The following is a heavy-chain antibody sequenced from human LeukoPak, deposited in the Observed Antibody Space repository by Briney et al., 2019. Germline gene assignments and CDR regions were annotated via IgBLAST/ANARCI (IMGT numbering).Heavy chain of an antibody. D-gene: IGHD2-2*01. CDR1: GFTFSDYY. CDR3: AREGCSSTSCYSRAAFDI. J-gene: IGHJ3*02. V-gene: IGHV3-11*06. Sequence: PGGSLRLSCAASGFTFSDYYMSWIRQAPGKGLEWVSYISSSSSYTNYADSVKGRFTISRDNAKNSLYLQMNSLRAEDTAAYYCAREGCSSTSCYSRAAFDIWGQGTMVTVSS. CDR2: ISSSSSYT.